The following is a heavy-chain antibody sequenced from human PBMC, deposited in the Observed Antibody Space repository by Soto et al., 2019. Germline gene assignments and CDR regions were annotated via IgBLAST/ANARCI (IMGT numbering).Heavy chain of an antibody. J-gene: IGHJ6*02. CDR1: GFTFSSYA. CDR3: ARAGRGPIIAARRVDYYGMDV. CDR2: ISYDGSNK. Sequence: QVQLVESGGGVVQPGRSLRLSCAASGFTFSSYAMHWVRQAAGKGLEWVAVISYDGSNKYYADSVKGRFTISRDNSKNTLYLQMNSLRAEDTAVYYCARAGRGPIIAARRVDYYGMDVWGQGTTVTVSS. D-gene: IGHD6-6*01. V-gene: IGHV3-30-3*01.